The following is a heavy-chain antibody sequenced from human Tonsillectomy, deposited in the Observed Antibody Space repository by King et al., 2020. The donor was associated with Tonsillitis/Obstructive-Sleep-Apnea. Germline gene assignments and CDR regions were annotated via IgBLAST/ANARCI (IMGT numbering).Heavy chain of an antibody. V-gene: IGHV5-10-1*03. CDR1: GYSFTTFW. J-gene: IGHJ3*02. Sequence: VQLVESGAEVKEPGESLRISCKGSGYSFTTFWINWVRQMPGKGLEWMGRIDPGDSYTNYSQSFQGHVTISPDKSITTAYLQWSSLKASDTAIYYCARGRDFGVVTDDGFEIWGQGTMVTVS. CDR2: IDPGDSYT. D-gene: IGHD3-3*01. CDR3: ARGRDFGVVTDDGFEI.